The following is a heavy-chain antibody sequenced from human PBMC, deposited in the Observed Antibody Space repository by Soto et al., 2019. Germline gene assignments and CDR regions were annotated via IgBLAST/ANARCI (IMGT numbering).Heavy chain of an antibody. J-gene: IGHJ3*02. V-gene: IGHV3-30*18. CDR3: AKESYYDSSHYNAFDI. CDR1: GFTFSTYG. D-gene: IGHD3-22*01. CDR2: ISYDGSDK. Sequence: PVGSLRLSCASSGFTFSTYGMHWVRHSPGKGLEWVAVISYDGSDKYYADSVKGRFTISRDSSKNMLYLQMNSLRAEDTAIYYCAKESYYDSSHYNAFDIWGQGTMVTVSS.